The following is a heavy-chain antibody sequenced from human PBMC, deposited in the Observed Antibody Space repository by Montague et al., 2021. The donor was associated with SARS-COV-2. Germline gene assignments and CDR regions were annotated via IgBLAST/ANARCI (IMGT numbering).Heavy chain of an antibody. V-gene: IGHV4-39*01. J-gene: IGHJ1*01. CDR3: ARGPKMGGSGYYYN. CDR2: ICHDGNT. CDR1: GDSIGSSSYY. Sequence: SETLSLTCTVSGDSIGSSSYYWGWIRQPPGKGLEWIGSICHDGNTYYNPSLKTRVSLSIDERKNQFSLKFYSVTVADTTVYSCARGPKMGGSGYYYNGGQGILVTVSS. D-gene: IGHD3-22*01.